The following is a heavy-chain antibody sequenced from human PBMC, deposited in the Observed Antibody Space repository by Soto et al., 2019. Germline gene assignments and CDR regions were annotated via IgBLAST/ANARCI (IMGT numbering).Heavy chain of an antibody. CDR1: GFTVSSNY. Sequence: GGSLRLSCAASGFTVSSNYMSWVRQAPGKGLEWISIIYSAGNTYYADSVKGRFTISRDNAKNSLYLQMNSLRAEDTAVYYCATSLDVWGQGTTVTVSS. V-gene: IGHV3-66*01. J-gene: IGHJ6*02. CDR2: IYSAGNT. CDR3: ATSLDV.